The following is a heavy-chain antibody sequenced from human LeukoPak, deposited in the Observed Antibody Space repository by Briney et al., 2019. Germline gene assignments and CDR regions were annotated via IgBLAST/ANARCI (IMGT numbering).Heavy chain of an antibody. V-gene: IGHV3-7*01. D-gene: IGHD2-2*01. J-gene: IGHJ4*02. Sequence: GGSLRLSCVMSGSTLSTHYMSWVRQAPGKGLEWVANIRQDGAVIYYVGSVKGRFTISRDNAKNSLYLQMSSLRAEDTGFYYCATTSDAPANVWGQGTLVTVSS. CDR2: IRQDGAVI. CDR3: ATTSDAPANV. CDR1: GSTLSTHY.